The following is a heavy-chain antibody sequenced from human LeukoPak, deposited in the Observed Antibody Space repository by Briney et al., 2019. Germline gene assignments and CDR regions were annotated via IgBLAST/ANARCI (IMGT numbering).Heavy chain of an antibody. V-gene: IGHV3-33*01. Sequence: GRSLRLSCAASGFTFSSYGMHWVRQAPGKGLEWVAVIWYDGSNKYYADSVKGRFTISRDNSKNTLYLQMNSLRAEDTAVYYCARDRGPEHGYYFDYWGQGTLVTVSS. CDR3: ARDRGPEHGYYFDY. J-gene: IGHJ4*02. CDR1: GFTFSSYG. CDR2: IWYDGSNK. D-gene: IGHD3-10*01.